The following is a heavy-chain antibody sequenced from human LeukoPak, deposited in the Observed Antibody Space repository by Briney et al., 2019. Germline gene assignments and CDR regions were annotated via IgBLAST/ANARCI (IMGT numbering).Heavy chain of an antibody. Sequence: ASVKVSCKASGGTFISYAISWVRQAPGQGLEWMGGIIPIFGTANYAQKFQGRVTITADESTSTAYMELSSLRSEDTAVYYCATPGERSGSLYYFDYWGQGTLVTVSS. J-gene: IGHJ4*02. CDR1: GGTFISYA. D-gene: IGHD5-12*01. V-gene: IGHV1-69*13. CDR3: ATPGERSGSLYYFDY. CDR2: IIPIFGTA.